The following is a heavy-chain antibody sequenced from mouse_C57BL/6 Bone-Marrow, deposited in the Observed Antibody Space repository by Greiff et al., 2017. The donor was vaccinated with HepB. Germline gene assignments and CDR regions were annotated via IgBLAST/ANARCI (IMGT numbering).Heavy chain of an antibody. J-gene: IGHJ4*01. V-gene: IGHV1-50*01. D-gene: IGHD1-1*01. CDR2: IDPSDSYT. CDR1: GYTFTSYW. CDR3: ARKRVITTVVAPMDY. Sequence: VQLQQPGAELVKPGASVKLSCKASGYTFTSYWMQWVKQRPGQGLEWIGEIDPSDSYTNYNQKFKGKATLTVDTSSSTAYMQLSSLTSEDSAVYYCARKRVITTVVAPMDYWGQGTSVTVSS.